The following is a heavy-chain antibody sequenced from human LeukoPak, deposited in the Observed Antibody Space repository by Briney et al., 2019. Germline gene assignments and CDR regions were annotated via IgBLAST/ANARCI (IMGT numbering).Heavy chain of an antibody. CDR1: GGSISSYY. CDR2: IYYSGST. Sequence: SETLSLTCTVSGGSISSYYWSWIRQPPGKGLEWIGYIYYSGSTNHNPSLKSRVTISVDTSKNQFSLKLSSVTAADTAVYYCARERDYSSSWYGAFDIWGQGTMVTVSS. V-gene: IGHV4-59*01. J-gene: IGHJ3*02. CDR3: ARERDYSSSWYGAFDI. D-gene: IGHD6-13*01.